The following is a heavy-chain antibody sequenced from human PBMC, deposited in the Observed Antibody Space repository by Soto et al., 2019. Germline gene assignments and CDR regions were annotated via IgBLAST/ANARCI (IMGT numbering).Heavy chain of an antibody. CDR2: ISGSGGST. J-gene: IGHJ4*02. CDR1: GFTFSSYA. D-gene: IGHD2-21*01. V-gene: IGHV3-23*01. Sequence: EVQLLESGGGLVQPGGSLRLSCAASGFTFSSYAMSLVRQAPGKGLEWVAAISGSGGSTYYADSVKGRFTISRDNSKNTLYLQMNSLRAEDTAVYYCAKDTPPYCGGDCYSHYFDYWGQGTLVTVSS. CDR3: AKDTPPYCGGDCYSHYFDY.